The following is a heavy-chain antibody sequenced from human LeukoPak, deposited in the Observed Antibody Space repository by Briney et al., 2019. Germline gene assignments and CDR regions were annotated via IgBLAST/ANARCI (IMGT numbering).Heavy chain of an antibody. CDR1: GFTFSSYA. CDR3: AREIAAAGEDAFDI. Sequence: GGSLRLSCAASGFTFSSYAMNWVRQAPGKGLEWVSSISGSGGTTYYAGSVKGRFTISRDNSKNTLFLQMNSLRAEDTAVYYCAREIAAAGEDAFDIWGQGTMVTVSS. CDR2: ISGSGGTT. D-gene: IGHD6-13*01. V-gene: IGHV3-23*01. J-gene: IGHJ3*02.